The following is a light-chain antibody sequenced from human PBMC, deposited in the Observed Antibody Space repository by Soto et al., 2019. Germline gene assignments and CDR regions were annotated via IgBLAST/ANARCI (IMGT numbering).Light chain of an antibody. J-gene: IGKJ1*01. CDR3: QQYNSYSLT. CDR1: QSISSY. Sequence: DIQMTQSPSSLAASVGDRVTITCLASQSISSYLHWHQQKPMKAPKLLIYDASSLESGVPSRFSGSGSGTDFTLTISSLQPDDFATYYCQQYNSYSLTFGQGTKVDIK. CDR2: DAS. V-gene: IGKV1-5*01.